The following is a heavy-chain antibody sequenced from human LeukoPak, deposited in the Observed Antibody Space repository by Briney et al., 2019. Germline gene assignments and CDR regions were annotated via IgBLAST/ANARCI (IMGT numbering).Heavy chain of an antibody. Sequence: SETLSLTCTVSDVSLSTGYYYWNWIRQPPGRGLEWIGYISYSGSTYYNPSLKSRVAISVDTSKNQFSLKLTFPTAADTAVYYCARESYSRYYYFDYWGQGTLVTVSS. CDR1: DVSLSTGYYY. CDR3: ARESYSRYYYFDY. V-gene: IGHV4-30-4*01. D-gene: IGHD6-13*01. J-gene: IGHJ4*02. CDR2: ISYSGST.